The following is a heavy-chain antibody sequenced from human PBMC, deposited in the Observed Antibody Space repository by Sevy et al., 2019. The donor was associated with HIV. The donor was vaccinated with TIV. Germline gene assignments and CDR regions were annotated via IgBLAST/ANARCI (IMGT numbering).Heavy chain of an antibody. Sequence: SETLSLTCTVSGGSISSGGYYWSWIRQHPGKGLEWIGYIYYSGSTYYNPSLKSRVTISVDTSKNQFSLKLSSVTAADRAGYYCARAPLIVVVVAATVGYFDYWGQGTLVTVSS. CDR1: GGSISSGGYY. J-gene: IGHJ4*02. V-gene: IGHV4-31*03. D-gene: IGHD2-15*01. CDR3: ARAPLIVVVVAATVGYFDY. CDR2: IYYSGST.